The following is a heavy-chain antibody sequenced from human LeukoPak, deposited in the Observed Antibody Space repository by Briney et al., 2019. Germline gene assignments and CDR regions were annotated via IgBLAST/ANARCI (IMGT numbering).Heavy chain of an antibody. CDR1: GYTFTSYY. J-gene: IGHJ3*02. Sequence: SVRSSYKASGYTFTSYYMHWVRQAPGQGLEWMGWINPSSGGTDYAQKFQGRVTMTRDTSISTAYMELSSLKSDDTAVYYCARDGVYSRNFAAFGIWGQGTLV. CDR2: INPSSGGT. V-gene: IGHV1-2*02. CDR3: ARDGVYSRNFAAFGI. D-gene: IGHD6-13*01.